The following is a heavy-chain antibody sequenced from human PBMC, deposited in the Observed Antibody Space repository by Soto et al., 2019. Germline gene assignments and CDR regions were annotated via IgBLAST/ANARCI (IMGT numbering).Heavy chain of an antibody. J-gene: IGHJ4*02. Sequence: QVQLVESGGGVVQPGRSLRLSCAASGFTFSRHTMHWVRQAPGKGLEWVAAISDDGSNTYYADSVKGRFTISRDNSKNSLYLQMNSQSSEDKAVHRCARGVYYDFWSGFNSHPYYFDDWGQGTLVTVSS. CDR2: ISDDGSNT. D-gene: IGHD3-3*01. CDR3: ARGVYYDFWSGFNSHPYYFDD. CDR1: GFTFSRHT. V-gene: IGHV3-30-3*01.